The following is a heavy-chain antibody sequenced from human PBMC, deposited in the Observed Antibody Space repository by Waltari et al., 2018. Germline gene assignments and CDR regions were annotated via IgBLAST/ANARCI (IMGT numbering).Heavy chain of an antibody. D-gene: IGHD3-10*01. CDR3: ARDLSFGSLDY. CDR1: GFSVSNSG. CDR2: IWYDGTKA. J-gene: IGHJ4*02. V-gene: IGHV3-33*07. Sequence: QVHLVESGGSVVQPGTSLRLSCAASGFSVSNSGMFWVRQSPGKGLEWVALIWYDGTKANYEDSVKGRFTISKDNSKNTLFLQMNSLRDGDTAVYFCARDLSFGSLDYGGQGTLVTVSS.